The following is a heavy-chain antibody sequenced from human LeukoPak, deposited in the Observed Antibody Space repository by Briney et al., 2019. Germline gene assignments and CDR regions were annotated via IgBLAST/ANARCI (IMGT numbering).Heavy chain of an antibody. J-gene: IGHJ4*02. V-gene: IGHV1-18*04. CDR3: ASNPRGDSWTFDY. D-gene: IGHD2-21*02. CDR2: ISIYNGNT. CDR1: GYTLSGYG. Sequence: ASVKVSCKASGYTLSGYGVNCVRQAPGQGLEWMGWISIYNGNTEYVQILQGRVTMTTDTSTSTVYMELTSLRSDDTAVYYCASNPRGDSWTFDYWGQGTLVTVSS.